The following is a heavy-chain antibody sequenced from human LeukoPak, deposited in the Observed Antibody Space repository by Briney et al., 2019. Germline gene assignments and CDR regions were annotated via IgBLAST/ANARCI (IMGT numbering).Heavy chain of an antibody. V-gene: IGHV1-2*02. D-gene: IGHD2-2*01. CDR2: INPNSGGT. CDR3: ARGRGVVVPAAPTGDPFDI. J-gene: IGHJ3*02. Sequence: GASVKVSCKASGYTFSGYYMHWVRQAPGQGLEWMGWINPNSGGTNYAQKFQGRVTMTRDTSISTAYMELSRLSSDDTAVYYCARGRGVVVPAAPTGDPFDIWGQGTMVTVSS. CDR1: GYTFSGYY.